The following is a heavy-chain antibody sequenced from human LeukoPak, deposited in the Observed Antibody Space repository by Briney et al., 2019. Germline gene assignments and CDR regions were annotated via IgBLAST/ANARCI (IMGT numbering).Heavy chain of an antibody. CDR1: GFNFSPYW. CDR2: MNSDGSIT. CDR3: ARDQGVAGWLSA. J-gene: IGHJ4*02. V-gene: IGHV3-74*01. D-gene: IGHD3-22*01. Sequence: GGSLRLSCAASGFNFSPYWMHWVRQAPGKGLVWVARMNSDGSITNYADSVKGRFTISRDNAKNTVFLQMNSLRVEDTAAYYCARDQGVAGWLSAWGQGTLVTVSS.